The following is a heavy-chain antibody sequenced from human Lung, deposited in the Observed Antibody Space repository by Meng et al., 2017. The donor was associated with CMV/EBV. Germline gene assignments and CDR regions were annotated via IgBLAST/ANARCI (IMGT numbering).Heavy chain of an antibody. CDR1: GYIFTKYG. CDR3: ARDAGTIAVSGIGAY. V-gene: IGHV1-18*01. D-gene: IGHD6-19*01. Sequence: ASVKVSXKASGYIFTKYGVNWMRQAPGQGPEWMGWISAYNGDTMYAPKVQGRVTMTTDTSTSTAYMELRGLRSDDTAVYYCARDAGTIAVSGIGAYWGQGTLVTVSS. CDR2: ISAYNGDT. J-gene: IGHJ4*02.